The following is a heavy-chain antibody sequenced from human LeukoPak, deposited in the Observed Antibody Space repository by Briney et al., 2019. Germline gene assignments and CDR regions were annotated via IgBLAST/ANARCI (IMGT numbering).Heavy chain of an antibody. J-gene: IGHJ5*02. CDR2: IRSNSDGGTI. D-gene: IGHD3-22*01. V-gene: IGHV3-15*07. CDR3: ATDFYDST. Sequence: GGSLRLSCATSGFTFSNAWMNWVRQAPGKGLEWVGRIRSNSDGGTIDYAAPVKGRFTLSRDDSKTTLYLQMNSLQTEGTAVYYCATDFYDSTWGQGTLVTVSS. CDR1: GFTFSNAW.